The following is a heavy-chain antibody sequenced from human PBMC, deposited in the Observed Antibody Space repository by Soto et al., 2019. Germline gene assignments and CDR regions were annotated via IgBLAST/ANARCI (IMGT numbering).Heavy chain of an antibody. D-gene: IGHD6-13*01. CDR1: DGSFSGSY. V-gene: IGHV4-34*01. J-gene: IGHJ4*02. CDR3: ARSFGVAAACPFDY. Sequence: SETLSLTCAVYDGSFSGSYWSWIRQPPGKGLEWIGEINHRGGTNYNPSLKSRVTISVDTSKNQFSLKLSSVTAADTAVYYCARSFGVAAACPFDYWGQGTLVTVSS. CDR2: INHRGGT.